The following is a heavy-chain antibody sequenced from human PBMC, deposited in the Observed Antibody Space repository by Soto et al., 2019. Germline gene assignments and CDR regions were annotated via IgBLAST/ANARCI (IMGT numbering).Heavy chain of an antibody. CDR3: AKDFFPSHPLKRGDDAGDAFDI. CDR1: GFTFSSYA. D-gene: IGHD2-21*02. Sequence: EVQLLESGGGLVQPGGSLRLSCAASGFTFSSYAMSWVRQAPGKGLEWVSAISGSGGSTYYADSVKGRCTISRDNSKNTLYLQMNSVRAEDTAVYYCAKDFFPSHPLKRGDDAGDAFDIWGQGTMVTVSS. V-gene: IGHV3-23*01. J-gene: IGHJ3*02. CDR2: ISGSGGST.